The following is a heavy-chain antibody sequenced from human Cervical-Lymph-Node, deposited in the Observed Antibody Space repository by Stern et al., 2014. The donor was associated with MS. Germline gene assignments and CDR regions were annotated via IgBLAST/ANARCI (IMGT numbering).Heavy chain of an antibody. CDR3: ARVGGHSNGWYYSDY. Sequence: QVQLVQSGAEVKSPGASVKVSCQASGYTFTNYGLSWVRQAPGQGPEWLGWITAYNSNAKYAQKFQGRVTMTTDTSTTTAYMELRSLRSDDTAVYYCARVGGHSNGWYYSDYWGQGTLVTVSA. D-gene: IGHD6-19*01. J-gene: IGHJ4*02. CDR2: ITAYNSNA. CDR1: GYTFTNYG. V-gene: IGHV1-18*01.